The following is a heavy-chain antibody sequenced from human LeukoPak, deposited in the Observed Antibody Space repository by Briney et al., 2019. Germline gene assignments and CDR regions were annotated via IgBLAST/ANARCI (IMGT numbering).Heavy chain of an antibody. D-gene: IGHD4-11*01. Sequence: GGCLRLSCAASGFTFSTYSMNWVRQAPGKGLEWLSFISSSSSTIYYADSVRGRFNISRDNAKNSLFLQMNSLRDEDTAVYYCAREQFAFDIWGRGSMVTVSS. CDR1: GFTFSTYS. CDR3: AREQFAFDI. CDR2: ISSSSSTI. J-gene: IGHJ3*02. V-gene: IGHV3-48*02.